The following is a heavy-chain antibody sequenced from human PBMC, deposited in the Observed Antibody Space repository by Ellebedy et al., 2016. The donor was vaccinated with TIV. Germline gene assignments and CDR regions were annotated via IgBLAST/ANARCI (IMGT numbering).Heavy chain of an antibody. V-gene: IGHV4-4*07. CDR1: GDSIKTYY. CDR3: AGDFRPRPGSFDY. J-gene: IGHJ4*02. Sequence: MPSETLSLTCTVSGDSIKTYYWTWIRQSSEKGLEWIGRIHSTGSTIYNPSLKSRVPISVDTFKNQFSLKLESMTAADTAVYFCAGDFRPRPGSFDYWGQGMLVTVSP. CDR2: IHSTGST. D-gene: IGHD1-14*01.